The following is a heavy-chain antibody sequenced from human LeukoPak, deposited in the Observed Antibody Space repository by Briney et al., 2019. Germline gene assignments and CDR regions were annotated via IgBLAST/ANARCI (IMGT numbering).Heavy chain of an antibody. D-gene: IGHD1-26*01. CDR3: ARGGPLQRVDY. CDR2: IYYSGST. Sequence: PSETLSLTCTVSGGSISSSSYYWGWIRQPPGKGLEWIGSIYYSGSTYYNPSLKSRVTISVDTSKNQFSLKLSSVTAADTAVYYCARGGPLQRVDYWGQGTLVTVSS. J-gene: IGHJ4*02. CDR1: GGSISSSSYY. V-gene: IGHV4-39*07.